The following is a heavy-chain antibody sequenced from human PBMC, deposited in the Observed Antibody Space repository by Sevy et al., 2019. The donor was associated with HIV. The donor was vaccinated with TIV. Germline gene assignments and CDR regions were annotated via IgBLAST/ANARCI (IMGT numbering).Heavy chain of an antibody. CDR1: GASISSSGYY. CDR2: INYSGST. V-gene: IGHV4-39*01. CDR3: AGQNLTYNNGWSYYDY. Sequence: SETLSLTCTVSGASISSSGYYWGWIRQPPGKGLEWIASINYSGSTFYNPSLKSRVTISADTSKNQFSLDLNSVTAADTAIYYCAGQNLTYNNGWSYYDYWGQGTVVTVSS. D-gene: IGHD6-19*01. J-gene: IGHJ4*02.